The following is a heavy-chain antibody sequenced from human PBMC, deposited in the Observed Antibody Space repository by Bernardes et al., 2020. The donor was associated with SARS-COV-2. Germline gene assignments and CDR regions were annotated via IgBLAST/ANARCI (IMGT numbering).Heavy chain of an antibody. CDR3: TTGRDFWSGYRFDP. J-gene: IGHJ5*02. Sequence: ASVKVSCKVSGYSLTDLSMHWVRQAPGKGLEWMGGFDFEDGESIYAQNLQGRVTMTEDTSTDTAYMELSSLRSEDTAVYYCTTGRDFWSGYRFDPWGQGTLVTVSS. CDR1: GYSLTDLS. V-gene: IGHV1-24*01. D-gene: IGHD3-3*01. CDR2: FDFEDGES.